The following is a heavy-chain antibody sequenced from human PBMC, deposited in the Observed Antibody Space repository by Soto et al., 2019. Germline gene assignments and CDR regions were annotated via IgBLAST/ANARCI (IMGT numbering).Heavy chain of an antibody. CDR3: TRRGCSTTGCYFN. V-gene: IGHV3-74*03. CDR1: GFPFSSYW. J-gene: IGHJ4*02. CDR2: INGDGSSI. Sequence: EVRLVESGGDLVQPGGSLRLSCAASGFPFSSYWMHWVRQAPGKGLVWVSRINGDGSSITYADSVKGRFTISGDNAKNTLYLQMNSLRAEDAAVYYCTRRGCSTTGCYFNWGRGTLVTVSS. D-gene: IGHD2-2*01.